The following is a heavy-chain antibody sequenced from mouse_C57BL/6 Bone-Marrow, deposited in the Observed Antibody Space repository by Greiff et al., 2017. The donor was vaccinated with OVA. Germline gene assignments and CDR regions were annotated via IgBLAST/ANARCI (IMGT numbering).Heavy chain of an antibody. CDR2: IYPRDGST. CDR3: ARRDYGSSPYLDY. Sequence: VQLQQSDAELVKPGASVKISCKVSGYTFTDHTIHWMKQRPEQGLEWIGYIYPRDGSTKYNEKFTGKATLTADKSSSTAYMQLNSLTSEDSAVYCCARRDYGSSPYLDYWGQGTTLTVSS. D-gene: IGHD1-1*01. CDR1: GYTFTDHT. J-gene: IGHJ2*01. V-gene: IGHV1-78*01.